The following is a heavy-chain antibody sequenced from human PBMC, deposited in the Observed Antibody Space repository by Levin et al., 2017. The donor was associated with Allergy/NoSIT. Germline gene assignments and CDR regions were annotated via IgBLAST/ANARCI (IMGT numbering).Heavy chain of an antibody. CDR3: ARNVDGGNAYNWFDP. J-gene: IGHJ5*02. Sequence: ESLKISCPVSGGSVSSGSYYWSWIRQPPGKGLEWIGYIYYSGSTNYNPSLKSRVTISVDTSKNQFSLKLSSVTAADTAVYYCARNVDGGNAYNWFDPWGQGTLVTVSS. CDR2: IYYSGST. D-gene: IGHD4-23*01. V-gene: IGHV4-61*01. CDR1: GGSVSSGSYY.